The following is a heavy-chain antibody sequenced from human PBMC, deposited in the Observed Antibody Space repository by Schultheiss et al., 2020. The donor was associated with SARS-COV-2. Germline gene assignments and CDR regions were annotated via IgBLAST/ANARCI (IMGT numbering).Heavy chain of an antibody. CDR3: ARHAQVPLIKEGFDY. Sequence: GGSLRLSCAASGFTFDDYAMHWVRQAPGKGLEWVSTIGGSGGGTFSADSVKGRFTISRDNSKNTLYLQMNSLRAEDTAVYYCARHAQVPLIKEGFDYWGQGALVTVSS. CDR1: GFTFDDYA. V-gene: IGHV3-23*01. J-gene: IGHJ4*02. D-gene: IGHD3-16*01. CDR2: IGGSGGGT.